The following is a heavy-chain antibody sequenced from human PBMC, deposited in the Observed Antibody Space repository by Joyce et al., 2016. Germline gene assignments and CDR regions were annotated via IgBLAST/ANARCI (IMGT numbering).Heavy chain of an antibody. J-gene: IGHJ6*02. CDR2: IRRKANGDAT. CDR1: GFTLSGSS. V-gene: IGHV3-73*02. D-gene: IGHD3-3*01. CDR3: SNYDLWSGYSPSRDV. Sequence: EVQLVESGGGLVQPGGSLKLSCAVSGFTLSGSSVHWVRQASGKGLGLVGRIRRKANGDATAYAASVKGRFSISRDDSKNTAYLQMNSLKTEDTAVYYCSNYDLWSGYSPSRDVWGQGSTVTVSS.